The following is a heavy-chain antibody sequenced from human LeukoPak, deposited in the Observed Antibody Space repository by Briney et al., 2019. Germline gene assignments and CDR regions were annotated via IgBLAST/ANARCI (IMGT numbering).Heavy chain of an antibody. CDR3: ARDSITMVRGVIIPSFDY. CDR2: ISAYNGNT. J-gene: IGHJ4*02. D-gene: IGHD3-10*01. Sequence: GASVRVSCKASGYTFTSYGISWVRQAPGQGLEWMGWISAYNGNTNYAQKLQGRVTMTTDTSTSTAYMELRSLRSDDTAVYYCARDSITMVRGVIIPSFDYWGQGTQVTVSS. V-gene: IGHV1-18*01. CDR1: GYTFTSYG.